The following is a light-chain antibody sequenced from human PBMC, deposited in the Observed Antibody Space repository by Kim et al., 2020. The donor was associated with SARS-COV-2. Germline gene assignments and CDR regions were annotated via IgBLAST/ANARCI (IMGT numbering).Light chain of an antibody. Sequence: SASVRDRVTIPCRASQTIDTLLAWYQQKPGTSPKLLVYQASALETGVPSRFSGSGSGTEFSLTISSLQPDDFATYYCQHYIAYPYSFGQGTKLEI. CDR3: QHYIAYPYS. CDR1: QTIDTL. CDR2: QAS. J-gene: IGKJ2*01. V-gene: IGKV1-5*01.